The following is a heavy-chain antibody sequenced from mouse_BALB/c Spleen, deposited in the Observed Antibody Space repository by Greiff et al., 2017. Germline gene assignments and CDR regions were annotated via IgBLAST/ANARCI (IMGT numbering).Heavy chain of an antibody. J-gene: IGHJ3*01. CDR2: INPYNGDT. D-gene: IGHD1-1*01. CDR1: GYTFTSYW. V-gene: IGHV1-37*01. CDR3: GRSGLLRGEAWFAY. Sequence: EVQLQQPGSELVRPGASVKLSCKASGYTFTSYWMHWVKQRPGQGLEWIGRINPYNGDTFYNQKFKGKATLTVDKSSSTAHMELLSLTSEDSAVYYCGRSGLLRGEAWFAYWGQGTLVTVSA.